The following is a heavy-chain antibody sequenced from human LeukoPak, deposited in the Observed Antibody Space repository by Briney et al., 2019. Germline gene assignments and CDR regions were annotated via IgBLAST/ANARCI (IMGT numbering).Heavy chain of an antibody. J-gene: IGHJ4*02. CDR3: ARQAAGTDH. Sequence: GGSLRLSCVASGFTFSNYAIHWVRQAPGKGLEWVAVTSYDGSNEYYADSVKGRFTISRDNSKNTLYLQMNSLRAEDTAVYYCARQAAGTDHWGQGTLVTVSS. V-gene: IGHV3-30-3*01. D-gene: IGHD6-13*01. CDR1: GFTFSNYA. CDR2: TSYDGSNE.